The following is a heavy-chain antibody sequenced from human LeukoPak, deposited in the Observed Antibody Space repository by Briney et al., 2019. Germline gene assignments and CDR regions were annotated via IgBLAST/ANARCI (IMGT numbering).Heavy chain of an antibody. CDR1: GFTFSSYT. CDR2: IDLSGSTL. J-gene: IGHJ3*02. V-gene: IGHV3-48*04. D-gene: IGHD3-9*01. CDR3: AKAQLNYDILTGYYADPDAFDI. Sequence: GGSLRLSCAASGFTFSSYTMNWVRQAPGKGLEWVSYIDLSGSTLYYVDSVKGRFTISRDNSKNSLYLQMNSLRAEDTAVYCCAKAQLNYDILTGYYADPDAFDIWGQGTMVTVSS.